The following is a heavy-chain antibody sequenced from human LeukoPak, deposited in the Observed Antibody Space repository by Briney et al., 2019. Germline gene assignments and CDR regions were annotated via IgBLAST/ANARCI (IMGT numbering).Heavy chain of an antibody. V-gene: IGHV1-2*02. D-gene: IGHD3-10*01. Sequence: ASVKVSCKASGYTFTGYYMHWVRQAPGQGLEWMGWINPNSGGTNYAQKFQGRVTMTRDTSISTAYMELSRLRSDDTAVYYCARGPPLWFGELEPWGQGTLVTVSS. J-gene: IGHJ5*02. CDR1: GYTFTGYY. CDR3: ARGPPLWFGELEP. CDR2: INPNSGGT.